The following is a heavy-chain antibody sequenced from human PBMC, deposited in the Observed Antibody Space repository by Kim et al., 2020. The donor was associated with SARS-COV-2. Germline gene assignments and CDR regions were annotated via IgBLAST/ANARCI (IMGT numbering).Heavy chain of an antibody. Sequence: GGSLRLSCAASGFTFSSYSMNWVRQAPGKGLEWVSSISSSSSYIYYADSVKGRFTISRDNAKNSLYLQMNSLRAEDTAVYYCASFPHFDWLLAGSYYFDYWGQGTLVTVSS. CDR1: GFTFSSYS. CDR2: ISSSSSYI. J-gene: IGHJ4*02. D-gene: IGHD3-9*01. V-gene: IGHV3-21*01. CDR3: ASFPHFDWLLAGSYYFDY.